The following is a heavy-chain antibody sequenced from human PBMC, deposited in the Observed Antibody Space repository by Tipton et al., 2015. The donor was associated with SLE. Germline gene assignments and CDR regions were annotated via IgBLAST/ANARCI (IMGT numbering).Heavy chain of an antibody. V-gene: IGHV4-59*08. J-gene: IGHJ6*02. D-gene: IGHD6-19*01. CDR1: GDSINSYY. Sequence: TLSLTCTVSGDSINSYYWSWIRQPPGEGLEWIGYIYYREGTNYSPSLKSRVTISLDASKNQLSLKLTSVTAADTAMYYCARHHGSGWLYGLDVWGQGTTVTVSS. CDR2: IYYREGT. CDR3: ARHHGSGWLYGLDV.